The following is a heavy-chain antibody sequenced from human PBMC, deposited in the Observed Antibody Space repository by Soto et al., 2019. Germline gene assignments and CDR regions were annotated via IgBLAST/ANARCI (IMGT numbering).Heavy chain of an antibody. CDR1: GGSISSGGYY. V-gene: IGHV4-31*01. CDR2: IYYSGGT. J-gene: IGHJ3*02. CDR3: ARGRQTYDILTGYSHDGLDI. Sequence: QVQLQESGPGLVKPSQTLSLTCTVSGGSISSGGYYWSWIRQHPGKGLEWIGYIYYSGGTYYNPSLKGHLTISLDTSKNQFSLKLSSVTAADTAVYYCARGRQTYDILTGYSHDGLDIWGQGTMVTVSS. D-gene: IGHD3-9*01.